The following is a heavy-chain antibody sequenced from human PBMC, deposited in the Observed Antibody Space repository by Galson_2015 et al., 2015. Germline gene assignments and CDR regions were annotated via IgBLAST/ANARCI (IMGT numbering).Heavy chain of an antibody. Sequence: FLRLSCAASGFTFSSYWMSWVRQAPGKGLEWVANIKEDGSEKYYVDSVKGRFTISRDNAKKSLYLQMSSLRVEDTAVYYCARDGPYSNSWRHNWFDPWGQGTQVTVSS. CDR2: IKEDGSEK. CDR3: ARDGPYSNSWRHNWFDP. V-gene: IGHV3-7*03. J-gene: IGHJ5*02. D-gene: IGHD6-13*01. CDR1: GFTFSSYW.